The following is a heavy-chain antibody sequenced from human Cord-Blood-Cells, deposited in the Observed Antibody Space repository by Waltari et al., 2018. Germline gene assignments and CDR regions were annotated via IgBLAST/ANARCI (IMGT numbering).Heavy chain of an antibody. CDR3: ARSVTPNWGSLGLDY. V-gene: IGHV6-1*01. CDR2: TYYRAKWYN. CDR1: GDSVSSNSAA. J-gene: IGHJ4*02. D-gene: IGHD7-27*01. Sequence: QVQLQQSGPGLVKPSQTLSLTCAISGDSVSSNSAAWNWIRQSPSRGLEWLGRTYYRAKWYNDYAVSCKSRIALNPDTSKNQFSLQLNSVTPEDTAVYYCARSVTPNWGSLGLDYWGQGTLVTVSS.